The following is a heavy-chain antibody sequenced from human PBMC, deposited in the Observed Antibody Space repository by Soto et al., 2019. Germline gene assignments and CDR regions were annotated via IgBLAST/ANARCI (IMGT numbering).Heavy chain of an antibody. V-gene: IGHV4-31*03. CDR1: GGSISSGGYY. J-gene: IGHJ4*02. CDR3: ARDKITGLFDY. D-gene: IGHD2-8*02. Sequence: SETLSLTCTVSGGSISSGGYYWSWIRQHPGKGLEWIGYIYYSGSTYYNPSLKSRVTISVDTSKNQFSLKLTSVTAADTAVYHCARDKITGLFDYWGQGTLVTVSS. CDR2: IYYSGST.